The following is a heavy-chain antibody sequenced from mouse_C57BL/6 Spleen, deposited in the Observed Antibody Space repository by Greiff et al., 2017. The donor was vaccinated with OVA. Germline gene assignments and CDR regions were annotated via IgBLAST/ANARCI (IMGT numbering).Heavy chain of an antibody. Sequence: VQLKHSGPELVKPGASVKISCKASGYTFTDYYMNWVKQSHGKSLEWIGDINPNNGGTSYNQKFKGKATLTVDKSSSTAYMELRSLTSEDSAVYYCARDGSSFFDYWGQGTTLTVSS. D-gene: IGHD1-1*01. CDR3: ARDGSSFFDY. CDR1: GYTFTDYY. J-gene: IGHJ2*01. CDR2: INPNNGGT. V-gene: IGHV1-26*01.